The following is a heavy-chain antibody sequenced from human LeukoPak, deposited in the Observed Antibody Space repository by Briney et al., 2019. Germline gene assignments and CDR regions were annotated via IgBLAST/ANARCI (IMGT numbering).Heavy chain of an antibody. V-gene: IGHV1-18*01. Sequence: ASVKVSCKASGYTFSSYVITWVRQAPGQGLEWMGGISAYNGNINYAQKLQGRVTMITDTSTNTAYMELGSLRTDDAAVYYCARDLHSSGYYRSDAFDIWGPGTMVTVSS. CDR2: ISAYNGNI. CDR3: ARDLHSSGYYRSDAFDI. J-gene: IGHJ3*02. D-gene: IGHD3-22*01. CDR1: GYTFSSYV.